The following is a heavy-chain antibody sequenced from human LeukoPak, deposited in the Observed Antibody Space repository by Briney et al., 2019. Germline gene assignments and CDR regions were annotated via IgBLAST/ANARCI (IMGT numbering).Heavy chain of an antibody. D-gene: IGHD2-21*01. CDR2: ITSSGAAT. J-gene: IGHJ4*02. Sequence: GGSLRLSCAASAFTFSSSAMTWVRQAPGKGLEYVSSITSSGAATFYADSVRGRFTISRDNSKNTLHLQMNSLRAEDTAVYYCAKRLESGADSYDYWGQGTLVTVSS. V-gene: IGHV3-23*01. CDR1: AFTFSSSA. CDR3: AKRLESGADSYDY.